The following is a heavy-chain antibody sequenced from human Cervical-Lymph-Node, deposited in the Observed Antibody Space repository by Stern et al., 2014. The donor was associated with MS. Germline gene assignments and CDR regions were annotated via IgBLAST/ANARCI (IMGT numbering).Heavy chain of an antibody. CDR2: STTSGST. J-gene: IGHJ4*02. CDR3: ARGALRAEYFFDY. Sequence: VQLVESGPGLVKPSQTLSLTCTVSRGSIRSGDYHWSWIRQSPGKGLEWIGYSTTSGSTYFKPSLQSRLTISVGTSKIQFSLKLRTVTAADTAVYYCARGALRAEYFFDYWGRGILVTVSS. CDR1: RGSIRSGDYH. V-gene: IGHV4-30-4*01. D-gene: IGHD4-17*01.